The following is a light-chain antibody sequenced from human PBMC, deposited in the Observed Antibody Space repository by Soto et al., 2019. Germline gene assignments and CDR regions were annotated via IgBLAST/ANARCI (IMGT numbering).Light chain of an antibody. J-gene: IGKJ1*01. CDR2: GAS. CDR3: QQYGTSQT. V-gene: IGKV3-20*01. CDR1: QSVSSSY. Sequence: EIVLTQSPGTLSLSPGERATLSCRASQSVSSSYLAWYQRKPGQAPRLLIYGASSTATGIPDRFSGSGSGTDFTLTIRRLEPEDFAVYYCQQYGTSQTFGQGTKVDIK.